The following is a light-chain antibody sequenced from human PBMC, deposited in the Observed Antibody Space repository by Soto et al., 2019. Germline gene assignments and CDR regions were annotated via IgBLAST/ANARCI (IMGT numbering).Light chain of an antibody. J-gene: IGLJ1*01. CDR2: EVS. CDR3: SSYTSKSTRV. Sequence: QSALTQPASVSGSPGQSITISWTGTSSDVGGYNYVSWYQQHPGKVPKLMIYEVSNRPSGVSNRFSGSKSGDTASLTISGLQAEDEADYYCSSYTSKSTRVFGTGTKVTVL. CDR1: SSDVGGYNY. V-gene: IGLV2-14*01.